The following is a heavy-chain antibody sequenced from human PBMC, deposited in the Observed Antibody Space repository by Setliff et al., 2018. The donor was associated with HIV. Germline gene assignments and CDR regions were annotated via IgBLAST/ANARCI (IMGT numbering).Heavy chain of an antibody. CDR2: IYSTGST. CDR3: AKGAGFYGDYTFDH. V-gene: IGHV4-59*11. CDR1: GPSINIHY. Sequence: SETLSLTCTVSGPSINIHYWSWIRQSPGKGFEWIGYIYSTGSTNYNPSLQSRVTISMVASRNQFPLKVTSVTAADTAVYYCAKGAGFYGDYTFDHWGQGRQVTVSS. J-gene: IGHJ4*02. D-gene: IGHD4-17*01.